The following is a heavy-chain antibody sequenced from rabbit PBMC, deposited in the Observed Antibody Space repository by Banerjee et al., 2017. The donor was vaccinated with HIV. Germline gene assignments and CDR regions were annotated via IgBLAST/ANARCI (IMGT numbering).Heavy chain of an antibody. J-gene: IGHJ4*01. CDR3: ARWTGNTYINL. CDR1: GFSFSSSYW. CDR2: IYAGSSGST. D-gene: IGHD7-1*01. Sequence: GDLVKPEGSLTLTCTASGFSFSSSYWICWVRQAPGKGLEWIACIYAGSSGSTYYASWAKGRFTISKTSSTTVTLQLNSLTAADTATYFCARWTGNTYINLWGPGTLVTVS. V-gene: IGHV1S45*01.